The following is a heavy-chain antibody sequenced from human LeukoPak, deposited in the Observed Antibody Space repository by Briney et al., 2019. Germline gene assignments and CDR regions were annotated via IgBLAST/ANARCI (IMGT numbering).Heavy chain of an antibody. CDR2: IIPILGIA. Sequence: GASVKVSCKASEGTFSSYAISWVRQAPGQGLEWMGRIIPILGIANYAQKFQGRVTITADKSTSTAYMELSSLRSEDTAVYYCARDDYRLAYFQHWGQGTLVTVSS. CDR1: EGTFSSYA. CDR3: ARDDYRLAYFQH. D-gene: IGHD4-4*01. V-gene: IGHV1-69*04. J-gene: IGHJ1*01.